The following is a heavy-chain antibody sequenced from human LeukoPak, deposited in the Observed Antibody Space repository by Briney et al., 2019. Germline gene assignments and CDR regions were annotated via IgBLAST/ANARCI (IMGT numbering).Heavy chain of an antibody. CDR3: ARGGYDFWSGYQNWFDP. CDR2: IYYSGST. CDR1: GGSISSSSYY. V-gene: IGHV4-39*07. Sequence: PSETLSLTCTVSGGSISSSSYYWGWIRQPPGKGLEWIGSIYYSGSTYYNPSLKSRVTISVDTSKNQFSLKLSSVTAADTAVYYCARGGYDFWSGYQNWFDPWGQGTLVTVSS. J-gene: IGHJ5*02. D-gene: IGHD3-3*01.